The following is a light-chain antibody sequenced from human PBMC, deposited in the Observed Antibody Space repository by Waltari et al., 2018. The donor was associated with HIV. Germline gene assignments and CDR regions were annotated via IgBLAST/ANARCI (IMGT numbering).Light chain of an antibody. CDR2: DAS. CDR1: QSVSSY. CDR3: QQRSSWPPYT. V-gene: IGKV3-11*01. Sequence: EIVLTQSPATLSLSPAERATLSCRASQSVSSYLAWYQQNPGQAPRRLIYDASNWATGIPARLSGGGSGTDFTLTISSLELEDVAVYYCQQRSSWPPYTFGQGTKLEIK. J-gene: IGKJ2*01.